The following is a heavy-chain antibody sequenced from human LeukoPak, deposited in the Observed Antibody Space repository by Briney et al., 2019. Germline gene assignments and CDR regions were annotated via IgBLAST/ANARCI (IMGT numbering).Heavy chain of an antibody. CDR2: ISSSSDYI. D-gene: IGHD4-17*01. J-gene: IGHJ4*02. V-gene: IGHV3-21*04. CDR1: GFIFSRYN. Sequence: GGSLRLSCAASGFIFSRYNMNWVRQAPGKGLEWVSSISSSSDYIYYADSVKGRFTISRDNAKNSLHLQMNSLRAEDTAVYYCANGNNGDYVRFDYWGQGTLVTVSS. CDR3: ANGNNGDYVRFDY.